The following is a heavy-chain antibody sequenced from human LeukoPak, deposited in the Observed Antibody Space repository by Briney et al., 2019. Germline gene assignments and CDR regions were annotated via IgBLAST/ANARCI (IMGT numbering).Heavy chain of an antibody. V-gene: IGHV1-18*01. CDR3: ARALPGFGELFHFDY. CDR2: ISAYNGNT. J-gene: IGHJ4*02. D-gene: IGHD3-10*01. Sequence: GASVKVSCKASGYTFTSYGISWVRQAPGQGLEWMGWISAYNGNTNYAQKLQGRVTMTTDTSTSTAYMELRSLRSDDTAVYYCARALPGFGELFHFDYWGQGTLVTVSS. CDR1: GYTFTSYG.